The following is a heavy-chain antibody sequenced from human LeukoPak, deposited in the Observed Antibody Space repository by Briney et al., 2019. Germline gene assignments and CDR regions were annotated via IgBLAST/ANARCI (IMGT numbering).Heavy chain of an antibody. Sequence: SETLSLTCTVSGGSISSYYWSWIRQPPGKGLEWIGYISYSGNTKYNPSLRSRVTISVDTSKNQFSLKLSSVTAADTAVYYCARERVVADSNWFDPWGQGTLVTVSS. CDR1: GGSISSYY. J-gene: IGHJ5*02. D-gene: IGHD3-22*01. CDR3: ARERVVADSNWFDP. V-gene: IGHV4-59*01. CDR2: ISYSGNT.